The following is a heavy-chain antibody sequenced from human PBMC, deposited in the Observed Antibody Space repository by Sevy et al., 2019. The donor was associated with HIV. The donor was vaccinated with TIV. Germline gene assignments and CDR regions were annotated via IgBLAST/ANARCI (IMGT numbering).Heavy chain of an antibody. J-gene: IGHJ6*02. Sequence: GGSLRLSCAASGFTFSSYAMSWVRQAPGKGLEWVSAISGSGGSTYYADSVKGRFTISRDNSKNTLYLQMNSLRAEDTAVYYCAKEALYNWNDFSAPALVRYYYGMDVWGQGTTVTVSS. CDR3: AKEALYNWNDFSAPALVRYYYGMDV. CDR2: ISGSGGST. D-gene: IGHD1-20*01. V-gene: IGHV3-23*01. CDR1: GFTFSSYA.